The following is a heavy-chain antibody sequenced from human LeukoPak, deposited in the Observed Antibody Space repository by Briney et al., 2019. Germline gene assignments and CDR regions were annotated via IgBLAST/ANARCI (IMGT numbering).Heavy chain of an antibody. CDR3: ARSLSVSSDFDY. CDR2: IYYSGST. J-gene: IGHJ4*02. V-gene: IGHV4-59*11. CDR1: GGSISSHC. D-gene: IGHD6-6*01. Sequence: SETLSLTCTVSGGSISSHCWSWIRQPPGKGLEWIGYIYYSGSTNYNPSLKSRVTISVDTSKNQFSLKLSSVTAADTAVYYCARSLSVSSDFDYWGQGTLVTVSS.